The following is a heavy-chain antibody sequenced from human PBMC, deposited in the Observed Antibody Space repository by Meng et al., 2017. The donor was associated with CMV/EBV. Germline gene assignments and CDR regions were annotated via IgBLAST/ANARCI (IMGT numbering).Heavy chain of an antibody. CDR3: ARDTTGTVYYYYGMDV. D-gene: IGHD1-1*01. V-gene: IGHV1-18*01. CDR1: GYTFTSYD. J-gene: IGHJ6*02. Sequence: ASVKVSCKASGYTFTSYDINWVRQAPGQGLEWMGWISAYNGNTNYAQKLQGRVTMTTDTSTSTAYMELRSLRSDDTAVYYCARDTTGTVYYYYGMDVWGQGTTVTVSS. CDR2: ISAYNGNT.